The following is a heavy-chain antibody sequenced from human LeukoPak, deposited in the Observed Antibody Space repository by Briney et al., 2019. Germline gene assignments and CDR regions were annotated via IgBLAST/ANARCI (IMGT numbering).Heavy chain of an antibody. CDR3: ARWGTYASTSNWFDP. V-gene: IGHV4-39*07. CDR2: IYNSGST. D-gene: IGHD2-2*01. Sequence: PSETLSPTCNVSGDSISKSRHFWAWIRQSPGRGLEWIGYIYNSGSTYYNPSLKSRVTISVDTSKNQFSLSLGSVTAADTAVYYCARWGTYASTSNWFDPWGQGTLVTVSS. J-gene: IGHJ5*02. CDR1: GDSISKSRHF.